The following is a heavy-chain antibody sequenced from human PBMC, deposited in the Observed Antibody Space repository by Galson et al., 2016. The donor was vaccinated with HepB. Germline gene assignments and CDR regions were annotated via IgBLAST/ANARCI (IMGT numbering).Heavy chain of an antibody. V-gene: IGHV3-23*01. Sequence: SLRLSCAASGFTFSSSSMNWVRQAPGKGLEWVSGISASGGTTDYAESVKGRFTISRDNSMNTLYPHMNNLRADDSAVYYCVKAPGTYCSGGNCYFVYWGQGTLVTVSS. D-gene: IGHD2-15*01. CDR2: ISASGGTT. CDR1: GFTFSSSS. J-gene: IGHJ4*02. CDR3: VKAPGTYCSGGNCYFVY.